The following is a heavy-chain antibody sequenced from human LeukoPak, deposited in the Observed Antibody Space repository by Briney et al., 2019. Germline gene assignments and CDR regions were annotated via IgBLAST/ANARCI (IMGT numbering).Heavy chain of an antibody. CDR1: GGSISSSSYY. J-gene: IGHJ4*02. CDR2: IYYSGST. D-gene: IGHD4/OR15-4a*01. CDR3: ARDGGVYGVDY. Sequence: SETLSLTCTVSGGSISSSSYYWGWIAQPPGKGLEWIGSIYYSGSTYYNPSVKSRVTISVDTSKNQFSLKLSSVTAADTAVYYCARDGGVYGVDYWGQGTLVTVSS. V-gene: IGHV4-39*07.